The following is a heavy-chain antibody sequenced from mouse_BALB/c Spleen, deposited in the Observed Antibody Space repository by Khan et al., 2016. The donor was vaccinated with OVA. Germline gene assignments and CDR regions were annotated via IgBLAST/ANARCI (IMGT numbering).Heavy chain of an antibody. CDR1: GYTFTHYW. V-gene: IGHV1S81*02. D-gene: IGHD2-10*01. CDR3: ARNAYYGNYFDY. Sequence: QVQLQQPGAELVKPGASVKLSCKASGYTFTHYWVHWVKQRPGQGLEWIGEIYPSNGRTNYHEKFKNKATLTVDKSSNTAYTQLSSLTSEDSAVYYGARNAYYGNYFDYWGQGTTLTVSS. CDR2: IYPSNGRT. J-gene: IGHJ2*01.